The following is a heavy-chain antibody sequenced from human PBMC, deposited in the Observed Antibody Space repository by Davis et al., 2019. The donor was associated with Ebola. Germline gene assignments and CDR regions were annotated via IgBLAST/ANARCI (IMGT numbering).Heavy chain of an antibody. CDR3: ARDPVDDAFDI. CDR2: IYYSGST. V-gene: IGHV4-59*01. CDR1: GGSFSTYY. Sequence: SETLSLTCTVSGGSFSTYYWSWIRQPPGQGPVRIGYIYYSGSTNYNPSLKSRVTISVDTSKNQFSLKLSSLTAADTAVYYCARDPVDDAFDIWGQGTMVTVSS. J-gene: IGHJ3*02.